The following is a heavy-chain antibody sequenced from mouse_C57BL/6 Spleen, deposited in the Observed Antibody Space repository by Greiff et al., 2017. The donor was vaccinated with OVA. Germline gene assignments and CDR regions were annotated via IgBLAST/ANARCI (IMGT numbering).Heavy chain of an antibody. V-gene: IGHV5-12*01. J-gene: IGHJ4*01. Sequence: EVQLVESGGGLVQPGGSLKLSCAASGFTFSDYYMYWVRQTPEKRLEWVAYISNGGGSTYYPDTVKGRFTISRDNAKNTLYLQLSRLKSEDTAMYYCARHEYYSNPYAMDYWGQGTSVTVSS. CDR1: GFTFSDYY. CDR2: ISNGGGST. D-gene: IGHD2-5*01. CDR3: ARHEYYSNPYAMDY.